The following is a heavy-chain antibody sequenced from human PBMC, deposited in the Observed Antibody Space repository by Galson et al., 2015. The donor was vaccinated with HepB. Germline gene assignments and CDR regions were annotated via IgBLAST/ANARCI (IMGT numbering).Heavy chain of an antibody. CDR2: INAGNGNT. Sequence: SVKVSCKASGYTFTSYAMHWVRQAPGQRLELMGWINAGNGNTKYSQKIQGRVTITRDTSASTAYMDLSSLRSEDTAVYYCARDRKTGGYVLAMDVWGQGTTVTVSS. J-gene: IGHJ6*02. V-gene: IGHV1-3*01. CDR1: GYTFTSYA. CDR3: ARDRKTGGYVLAMDV. D-gene: IGHD5-12*01.